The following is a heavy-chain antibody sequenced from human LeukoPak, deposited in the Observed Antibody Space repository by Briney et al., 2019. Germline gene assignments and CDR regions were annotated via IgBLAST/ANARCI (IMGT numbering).Heavy chain of an antibody. J-gene: IGHJ4*02. CDR3: ARQSVTAKSFDY. D-gene: IGHD1-14*01. CDR2: INPSGGST. Sequence: ASVKVSCKASGYTFTSYYMHWVRQAPEQGLEWMGIINPSGGSTSYAQKFQGRVTMTRDTSTSTVYMELSSLRSEDTAVYYCARQSVTAKSFDYWGQGTLVTVSS. CDR1: GYTFTSYY. V-gene: IGHV1-46*01.